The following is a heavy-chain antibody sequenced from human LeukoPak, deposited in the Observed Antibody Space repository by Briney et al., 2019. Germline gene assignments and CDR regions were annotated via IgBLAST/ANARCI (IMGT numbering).Heavy chain of an antibody. CDR2: ISGSGTRT. Sequence: GGSPRLSCVGSGFTLSSYAMRWVRQAPGKGLEWVSAISGSGTRTYYADSVKGRFTISRDNSKNTLYLQMNSLRAEDTAVYYCAKAPTKEEEWLLLNYFDYWGQGTLVTVSS. CDR1: GFTLSSYA. D-gene: IGHD3-22*01. V-gene: IGHV3-23*01. J-gene: IGHJ4*02. CDR3: AKAPTKEEEWLLLNYFDY.